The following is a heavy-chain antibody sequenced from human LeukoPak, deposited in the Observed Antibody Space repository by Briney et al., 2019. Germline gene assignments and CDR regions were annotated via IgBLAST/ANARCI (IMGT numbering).Heavy chain of an antibody. Sequence: GGSLRLSCAASGFTFSSYAMHWVRQAPGKGLEWVAVISYDGSNKYYADSVKGRFTISRDNSKNTLYLQMNSLRAEDTAVYYCAKDHSSSWYPYYFDYWGQGTLVTVSS. D-gene: IGHD6-13*01. J-gene: IGHJ4*02. CDR1: GFTFSSYA. CDR3: AKDHSSSWYPYYFDY. V-gene: IGHV3-30*04. CDR2: ISYDGSNK.